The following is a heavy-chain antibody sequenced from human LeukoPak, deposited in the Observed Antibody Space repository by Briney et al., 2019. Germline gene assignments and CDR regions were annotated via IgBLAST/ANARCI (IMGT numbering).Heavy chain of an antibody. Sequence: PSGTLSLTCAVSGDSIISNNWWSWVRQPPGKGLEWIGEIYHSGSTTYNPSLKSRVTISLDKSKNHFSLRLTSVTAADTAVYYCARHRGYSGSFGGAFDIWGQGTMVTVSS. J-gene: IGHJ3*02. D-gene: IGHD1-26*01. CDR1: GDSIISNNW. CDR2: IYHSGST. V-gene: IGHV4-4*02. CDR3: ARHRGYSGSFGGAFDI.